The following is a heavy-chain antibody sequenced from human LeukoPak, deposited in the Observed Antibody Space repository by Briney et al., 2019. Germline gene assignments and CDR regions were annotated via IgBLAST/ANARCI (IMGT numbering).Heavy chain of an antibody. D-gene: IGHD3-3*01. CDR1: GGSISSYY. CDR2: VHTSGST. V-gene: IGHV4-4*07. Sequence: SETLSLTCTVSGGSISSYYWSWILQPAGKGLEWIGRVHTSGSTNYNPSLKSRVTMSVDTSKNQFSLKLSSLTAADTAMYDCARGGGEGLDFWSGIDAFDIWGQGTMVTVSS. CDR3: ARGGGEGLDFWSGIDAFDI. J-gene: IGHJ3*02.